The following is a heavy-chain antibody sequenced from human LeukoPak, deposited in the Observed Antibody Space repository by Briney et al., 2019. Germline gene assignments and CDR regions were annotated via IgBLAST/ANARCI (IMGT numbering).Heavy chain of an antibody. J-gene: IGHJ5*02. CDR1: GFTFSSYS. CDR3: AREGYDFWSGRYNWFDP. CDR2: ISSSSSYI. V-gene: IGHV3-21*01. D-gene: IGHD3-3*01. Sequence: GGSLRLSCAASGFTFSSYSMNWVRQAPGKGLEWVSSISSSSSYIYYADSVKGRFTISRDNAKNSLYLQMNSLRAEDTAVYYCAREGYDFWSGRYNWFDPWGQGTLVTVSS.